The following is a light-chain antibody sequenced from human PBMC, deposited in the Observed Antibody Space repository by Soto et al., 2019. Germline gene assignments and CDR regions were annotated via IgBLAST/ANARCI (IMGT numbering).Light chain of an antibody. CDR2: SNS. CDR1: SSSIGSNT. CDR3: AAWDDSLNGHV. Sequence: QSALTQPPSASGTPGQRVTISCSGSSSSIGSNTVNWYQQLPGTAPKLLIYSNSQRPSGVPDRFSGSKSGTSASLAISGLQSEDEADYYCAAWDDSLNGHVFGTGTKVTVL. J-gene: IGLJ1*01. V-gene: IGLV1-44*01.